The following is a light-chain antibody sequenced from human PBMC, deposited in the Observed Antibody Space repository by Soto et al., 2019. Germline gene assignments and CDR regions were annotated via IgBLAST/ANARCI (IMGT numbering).Light chain of an antibody. V-gene: IGKV1-5*03. CDR2: KAS. CDR3: QHYNSYSEA. Sequence: DIQMTQSPSTLSASVVERVTITCRASQTISSWLAWYQQKPGKAPKLLIYKASTLKSGVPSRFSGSGSGTEFTLTISSLQPDDFATYYCQHYNSYSEAFGQGTKV. J-gene: IGKJ1*01. CDR1: QTISSW.